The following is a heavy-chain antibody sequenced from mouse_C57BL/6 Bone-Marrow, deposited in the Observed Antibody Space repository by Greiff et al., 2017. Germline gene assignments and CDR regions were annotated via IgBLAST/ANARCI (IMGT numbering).Heavy chain of an antibody. CDR2: IWGGGCT. J-gene: IGHJ3*01. CDR1: GFSLTSYG. D-gene: IGHD3-2*02. V-gene: IGHV2-9*01. Sequence: VKLVESGPGLVAPSQSLSITCTVSGFSLTSYGVDWVRQPPGKGLEWLGVIWGGGCTNYNSAPMSRLSISKDNSKSQVFLKMNRLQTEDTAMYYCAKHGGSRGFFFAYWGQGTLVTVSA. CDR3: AKHGGSRGFFFAY.